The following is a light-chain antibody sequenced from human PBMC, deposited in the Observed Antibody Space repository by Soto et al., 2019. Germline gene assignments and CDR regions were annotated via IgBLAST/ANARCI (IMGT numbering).Light chain of an antibody. J-gene: IGKJ4*01. CDR3: HQESSSIT. CDR1: QSVSSNF. CDR2: GSS. V-gene: IGKV3-20*01. Sequence: EIVLTQSPGTLSLSPGERATLSCRASQSVSSNFLAWYQLRPGQAPRLLIYGSSSRATGIPDRFSGSGSGTDFTLTFSSREPGDFAVYVCHQESSSITFGGGTRGEVK.